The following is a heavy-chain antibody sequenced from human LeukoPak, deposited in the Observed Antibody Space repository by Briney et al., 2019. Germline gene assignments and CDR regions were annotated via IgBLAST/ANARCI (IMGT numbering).Heavy chain of an antibody. V-gene: IGHV3-74*01. CDR1: GFTFSSYW. J-gene: IGHJ4*02. D-gene: IGHD4-17*01. CDR2: IDSGVSST. CDR3: TRGRYYFDY. Sequence: GGSLRLSCAASGFTFSSYWMHWVGQAPGKGLVWVSRIDSGVSSTIYADSVKGRFTISRDNAKNTLYLQMNSLRAEDTAVYYCTRGRYYFDYWGQGTLVTVSS.